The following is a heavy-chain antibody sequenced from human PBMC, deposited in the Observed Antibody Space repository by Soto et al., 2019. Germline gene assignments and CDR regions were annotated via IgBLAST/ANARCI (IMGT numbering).Heavy chain of an antibody. D-gene: IGHD3-10*01. CDR1: GSTFTSYG. Sequence: GASVKVSFKASGSTFTSYGISWLRQAPGQGLEWMGWISAYNGNTNYAQKLQGRVTMTTDTSTSTAYMELRSLRSDDTAVYYCARGRGITTVRGADFDYWGPGTLVTVSS. CDR2: ISAYNGNT. J-gene: IGHJ4*02. CDR3: ARGRGITTVRGADFDY. V-gene: IGHV1-18*04.